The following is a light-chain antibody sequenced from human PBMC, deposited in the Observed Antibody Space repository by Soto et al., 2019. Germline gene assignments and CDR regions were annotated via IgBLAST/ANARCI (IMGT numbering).Light chain of an antibody. CDR3: ATWDTSLRAYV. CDR1: SSNIGKNY. J-gene: IGLJ1*01. CDR2: ESN. Sequence: QSVLTQPPSVSVAPGQKVNISCSGSSSNIGKNYVSWYHQLPGTAPKLLIYESNNRPSEIPDLFSGSNSGTSATLGITGLQTGDEADYYCATWDTSLRAYVFGTGTKLTVL. V-gene: IGLV1-51*02.